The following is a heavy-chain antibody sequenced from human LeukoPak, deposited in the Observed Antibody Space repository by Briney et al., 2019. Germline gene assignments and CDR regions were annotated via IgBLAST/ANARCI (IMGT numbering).Heavy chain of an antibody. Sequence: PGGSLRLSCAASGFTFSSYAMSWVRQAPGKGLEWVSAISGSGGSTYYADSVKGRFTISRDNSKNTLYLQMNSPRAEDTAVYYCANGPVATDSTYYGMDVWGQGTTVTVSS. CDR2: ISGSGGST. D-gene: IGHD5-12*01. CDR1: GFTFSSYA. J-gene: IGHJ6*02. CDR3: ANGPVATDSTYYGMDV. V-gene: IGHV3-23*01.